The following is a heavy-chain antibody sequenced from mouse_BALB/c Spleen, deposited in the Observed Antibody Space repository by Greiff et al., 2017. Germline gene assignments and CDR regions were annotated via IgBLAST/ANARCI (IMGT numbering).Heavy chain of an antibody. CDR2: ISYSGST. Sequence: EVMLVESGPGLVKPSQSLSLTCTVTGYSITSDYAWNWIRQFPGNKLEWMGYISYSGSTSYNPSLKSRISITRDTSKNQFFLQLNSVTTEDTATYYCARGRFAYWGQGTLVTVSA. V-gene: IGHV3-2*02. J-gene: IGHJ3*01. CDR3: ARGRFAY. CDR1: GYSITSDYA.